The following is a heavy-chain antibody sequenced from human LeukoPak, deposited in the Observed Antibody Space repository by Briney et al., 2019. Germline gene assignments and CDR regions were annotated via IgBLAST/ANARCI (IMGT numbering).Heavy chain of an antibody. Sequence: GGSLRLSCAASGFTFSSYAMSWVRQAPGKGLEWVSAISGSGGSTYYADSVKGRFTISRDNSKNTVYLQMNSLRAEDTAVYYCARHLNYYLDYWGQGTLVTVSS. CDR1: GFTFSSYA. D-gene: IGHD3-10*01. J-gene: IGHJ4*02. CDR2: ISGSGGST. V-gene: IGHV3-23*01. CDR3: ARHLNYYLDY.